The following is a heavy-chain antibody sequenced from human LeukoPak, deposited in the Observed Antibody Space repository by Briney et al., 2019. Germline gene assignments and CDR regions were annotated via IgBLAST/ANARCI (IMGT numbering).Heavy chain of an antibody. CDR3: ARVRHDYGDLNYYYYYMDV. J-gene: IGHJ6*03. V-gene: IGHV4-61*01. CDR2: IYYSGST. D-gene: IGHD4-17*01. CDR1: GGSISSGSYY. Sequence: PSETLSLTCSVSGGSISSGSYYWSWIRQPPGKGLEWIGYIYYSGSTNYNPSLKSRFTISVDTSKNQFSLKLSSVTAADTAVYYCARVRHDYGDLNYYYYYMDVWGKGTTVTISS.